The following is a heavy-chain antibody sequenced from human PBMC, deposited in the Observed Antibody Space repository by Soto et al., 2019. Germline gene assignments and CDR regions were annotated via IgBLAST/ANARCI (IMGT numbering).Heavy chain of an antibody. CDR1: GGTFSSYA. V-gene: IGHV1-69*01. CDR3: ARDAGARTIYYYYGMDV. Sequence: QVQLVQSGAEVQKPGSSVKVSCKASGGTFSSYAISWVRQAPGQGLEWMGGIIPIFGTANYAQKFQGRVTITADESTSTAYMELSSLRSEDTAVYYCARDAGARTIYYYYGMDVWGQGTTVTVSS. J-gene: IGHJ6*02. D-gene: IGHD3-3*01. CDR2: IIPIFGTA.